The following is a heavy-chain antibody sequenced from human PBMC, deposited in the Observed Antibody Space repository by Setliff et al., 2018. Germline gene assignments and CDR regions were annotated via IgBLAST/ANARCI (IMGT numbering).Heavy chain of an antibody. V-gene: IGHV3-33*01. D-gene: IGHD3-16*02. CDR3: ARQPSKYDHFWGTYRLDAFDI. CDR1: GFRFSDYA. CDR2: TWYDGSNK. Sequence: LRLSCAASGFRFSDYAMHWVRQAPGKGLEWVATTWYDGSNKFYADSVKGRFTISRDNSKNTLSLQMNSLRAEDTAVYYCARQPSKYDHFWGTYRLDAFDIWGQGTMVTVSS. J-gene: IGHJ3*02.